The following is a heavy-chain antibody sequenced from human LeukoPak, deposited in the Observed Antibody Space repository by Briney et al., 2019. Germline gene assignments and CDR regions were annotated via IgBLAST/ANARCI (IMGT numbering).Heavy chain of an antibody. CDR3: ARHGKYYYMDV. CDR2: FSYSGSP. J-gene: IGHJ6*03. CDR1: GGSISSSSYY. D-gene: IGHD1-14*01. V-gene: IGHV4-39*07. Sequence: PSETLSLTCSVSGGSISSSSYYWGWIRQPPGKGLEWIGSFSYSGSPYYSPTLKSRVTISLDTSTNQFSLNLRSVTAADTAVYYCARHGKYYYMDVWGKGTTVTVSS.